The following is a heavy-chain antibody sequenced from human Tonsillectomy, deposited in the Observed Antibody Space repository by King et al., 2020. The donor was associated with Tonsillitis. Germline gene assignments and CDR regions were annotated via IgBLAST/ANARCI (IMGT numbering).Heavy chain of an antibody. CDR1: GYTFTSSG. J-gene: IGHJ4*02. CDR2: ISAYNGNT. V-gene: IGHV1-18*01. CDR3: ARRAYCGSTSCYPDY. Sequence: QLVQSGAEVKKPGASVKVSCKASGYTFTSSGINWVRQAPGQGLEWVGWISAYNGNTNCAQKLQGRVTLTTDTSTSTAYMELTSLRSDDTAVYYCARRAYCGSTSCYPDYWGQGTLVTVSS. D-gene: IGHD2-2*01.